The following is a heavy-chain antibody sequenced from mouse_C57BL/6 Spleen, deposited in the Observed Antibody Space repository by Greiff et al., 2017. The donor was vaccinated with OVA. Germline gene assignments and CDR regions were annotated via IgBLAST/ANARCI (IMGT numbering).Heavy chain of an antibody. V-gene: IGHV1-80*01. CDR3: ARRNYYGNYFDY. J-gene: IGHJ2*01. CDR2: IYPGDGDT. D-gene: IGHD2-1*01. CDR1: GYAFSSYW. Sequence: VQLQQSGAELVKPGASVKISCKASGYAFSSYWMNWVKQRPGKGLEWIGQIYPGDGDTNYNGKFKGKAILTADKSSSTAYMQLSSLTSEDSAVYFCARRNYYGNYFDYWGQGTTLTVSS.